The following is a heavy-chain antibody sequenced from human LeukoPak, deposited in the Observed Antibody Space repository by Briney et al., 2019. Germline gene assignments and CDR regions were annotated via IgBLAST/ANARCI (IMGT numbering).Heavy chain of an antibody. J-gene: IGHJ6*02. CDR2: ISYDGSDK. D-gene: IGHD1-20*01. V-gene: IGHV3-30-3*01. CDR3: LNWKLEDGMDV. Sequence: GGSLRLSCAASGFTFSSYAMHWVRQAPGKGLEWVAVISYDGSDKYYADSVKGRFTFSRDNSKNTLYLQMNSLRAEDTAVYYCLNWKLEDGMDVWGQGTTVTVSS. CDR1: GFTFSSYA.